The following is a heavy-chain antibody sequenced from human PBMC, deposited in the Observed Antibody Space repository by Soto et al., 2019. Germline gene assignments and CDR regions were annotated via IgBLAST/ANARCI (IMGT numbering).Heavy chain of an antibody. J-gene: IGHJ4*02. Sequence: SETLSLTCTVSGGSISSGGYYWSWIRQHPGKGLEWIGYIYYSGSTYYNPSLKSRVTISVDTSKNQFSLKLSSVTAADTAVYYCARENRYYYDSSGPNYFDYWGQGTLVTVSS. D-gene: IGHD3-22*01. CDR2: IYYSGST. V-gene: IGHV4-31*03. CDR1: GGSISSGGYY. CDR3: ARENRYYYDSSGPNYFDY.